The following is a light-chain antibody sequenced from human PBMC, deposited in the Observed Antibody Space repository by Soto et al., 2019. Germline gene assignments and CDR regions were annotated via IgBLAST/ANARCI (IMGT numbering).Light chain of an antibody. CDR1: SSDVGGYNY. CDR3: SSYTSSSTLYV. CDR2: DVS. J-gene: IGLJ1*01. Sequence: LTQPASVSGSPGQSITISCTGTSSDVGGYNYVSWYQQHPGKAPKLMIYDVSNRPSGVSNRFSGSKSGNTASLTISGLQAGDEADYYCSSYTSSSTLYVFGTGTKVTV. V-gene: IGLV2-14*01.